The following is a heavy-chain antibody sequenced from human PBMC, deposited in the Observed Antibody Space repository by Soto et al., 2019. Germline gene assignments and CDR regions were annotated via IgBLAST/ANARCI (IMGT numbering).Heavy chain of an antibody. D-gene: IGHD4-17*01. CDR2: IDPSDSYT. V-gene: IGHV5-10-1*01. CDR3: ARRSWGRYGAFDY. CDR1: GYSFTSYW. Sequence: PWQSMKISWKGSGYSFTSYWISGVRQMPGKGLEWMGRIDPSDSYTNYSPSFQGHVTISADKSISTAYLQWSSLKASDTAMYYCARRSWGRYGAFDYWGQGTLVTVSS. J-gene: IGHJ4*02.